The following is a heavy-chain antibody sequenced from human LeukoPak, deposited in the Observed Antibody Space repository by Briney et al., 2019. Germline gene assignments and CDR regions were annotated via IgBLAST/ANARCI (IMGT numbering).Heavy chain of an antibody. J-gene: IGHJ4*02. D-gene: IGHD5-24*01. V-gene: IGHV3-66*01. CDR3: ARGVLYDGDGYNSGY. CDR2: IYSGGTT. Sequence: PGGSLRLSCAASGLIVSGDYMSWVRQAPGKGLEWVSVIYSGGTTYYADSVKGRFTISRDNSKNTWYLQMNSLRVEDTAVYYCARGVLYDGDGYNSGYWGQGALVTVSS. CDR1: GLIVSGDY.